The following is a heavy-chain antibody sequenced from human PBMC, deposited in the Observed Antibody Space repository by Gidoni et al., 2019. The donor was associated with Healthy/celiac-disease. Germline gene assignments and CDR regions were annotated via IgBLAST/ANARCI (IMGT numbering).Heavy chain of an antibody. CDR1: GSTFTSYG. CDR2: ISAYNGNT. Sequence: QVQLVQSGAEVKKPGASVKVSCKASGSTFTSYGISWVRQAPGQGLEWMGWISAYNGNTNYSQKLQGRFTMTTDTSTSTAYMELRSLRSDDTAVYYCAGDRTDDYYFDYWGQGTLVTVSS. D-gene: IGHD1-1*01. V-gene: IGHV1-18*01. J-gene: IGHJ4*02. CDR3: AGDRTDDYYFDY.